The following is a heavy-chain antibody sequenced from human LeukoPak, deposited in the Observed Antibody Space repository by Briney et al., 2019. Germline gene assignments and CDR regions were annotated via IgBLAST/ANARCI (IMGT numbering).Heavy chain of an antibody. Sequence: SETLSLTCTVSGASISSSNFYWDWIRQSAGKGLEWIGNIYYGATTSYNPSFKRRVTISVDSSKNQFSLQVNSVTAADTAMYFCVRHYVLPIVGPSYWGQGILVTVSS. V-gene: IGHV4-39*01. CDR2: IYYGATT. J-gene: IGHJ4*02. D-gene: IGHD1-26*01. CDR1: GASISSSNFY. CDR3: VRHYVLPIVGPSY.